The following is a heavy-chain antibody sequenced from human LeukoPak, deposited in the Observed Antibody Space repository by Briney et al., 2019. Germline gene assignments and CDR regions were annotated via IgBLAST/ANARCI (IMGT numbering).Heavy chain of an antibody. CDR3: ARDRAPYSSSSGQVY. V-gene: IGHV3-53*01. Sequence: GGSLRLSCAASGFTVSSNYMGWVRQAPGKGLEWVSVIYSGGSTYYADFVEGRFPISRDNSRNTLYLQLNSLRAEDTDVYYCARDRAPYSSSSGQVYWGQGTLVTVSS. J-gene: IGHJ4*02. D-gene: IGHD6-6*01. CDR1: GFTVSSNY. CDR2: IYSGGST.